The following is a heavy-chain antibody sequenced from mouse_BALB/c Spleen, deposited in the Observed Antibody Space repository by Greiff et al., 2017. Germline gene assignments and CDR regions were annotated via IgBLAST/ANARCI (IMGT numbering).Heavy chain of an antibody. CDR1: GFTFSGFY. J-gene: IGHJ3*01. CDR3: ARSGDYDGAWFAY. D-gene: IGHD2-4*01. Sequence: EVHLVESGGGLVQPGGSRKLSCAASGFTFSGFYMHWVRQTPEKGLEWVGYISSGSGTNYYADTVKGRFTISRDTPKNTLYLQMTRLRSEDTAMYYCARSGDYDGAWFAYWGQGTLVTVSA. CDR2: ISSGSGTN. V-gene: IGHV5-17*02.